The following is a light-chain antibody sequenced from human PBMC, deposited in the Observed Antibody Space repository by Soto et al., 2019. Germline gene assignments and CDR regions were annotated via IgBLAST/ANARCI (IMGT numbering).Light chain of an antibody. CDR3: QHYNSYSEA. J-gene: IGKJ1*01. V-gene: IGKV1-5*03. Sequence: IQMTQSPSTLSGSVGDRVTITCRASQTSSSWLAWYQQKPVKAPKLLIYKASTLKSGVPSRFSGSGSGTEFTLTISSLQPDDFATYYCQHYNSYSEAFGQGTKV. CDR2: KAS. CDR1: QTSSSW.